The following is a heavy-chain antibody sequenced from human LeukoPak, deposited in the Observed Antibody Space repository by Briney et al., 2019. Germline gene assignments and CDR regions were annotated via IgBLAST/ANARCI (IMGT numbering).Heavy chain of an antibody. CDR3: ASRRKSKDY. CDR1: GGSISSSSYY. V-gene: IGHV4-39*01. J-gene: IGHJ4*02. Sequence: PSETLSLTCTVSGGSISSSSYYWGWIRQPPGKGLEWIGSIYYSGSTYYNPSLKSRVTISVDTSKNQFSLKLSSVTAADTAVYYCASRRKSKDYWGQGTLVTVSS. CDR2: IYYSGST.